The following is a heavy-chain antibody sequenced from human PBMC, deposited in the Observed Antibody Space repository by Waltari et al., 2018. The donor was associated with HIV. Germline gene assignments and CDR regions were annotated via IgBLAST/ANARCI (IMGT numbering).Heavy chain of an antibody. V-gene: IGHV3-74*01. D-gene: IGHD1-26*01. J-gene: IGHJ4*02. CDR2: INSDGSST. Sequence: EVQLVESGGGSVQPGGSLRLSCAASGFTFRSYWMHWARQAPGKGLVWVSRINSDGSSTSYADSVKGRFTISRDNAKNTVYLQMSSLRAEDTAVYYCARAGRDGKLPPDYWGQGTLVTVSS. CDR3: ARAGRDGKLPPDY. CDR1: GFTFRSYW.